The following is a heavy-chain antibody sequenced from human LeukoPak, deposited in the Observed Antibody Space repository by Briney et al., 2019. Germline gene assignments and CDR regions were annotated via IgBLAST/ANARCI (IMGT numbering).Heavy chain of an antibody. CDR3: ARDWGSGPLDC. J-gene: IGHJ4*02. CDR2: IYTSGTT. D-gene: IGHD3-10*01. CDR1: GGSISSGSCC. V-gene: IGHV4-61*02. Sequence: KSSGTLSLTCAVSGGSISSGSCCWGCIRQPAGQGLESIGRIYTSGTTNYNPSHKRRVTISVDTSKNEFSLKLSSVTAADTAVYYCARDWGSGPLDCWGEGTLVTVSS.